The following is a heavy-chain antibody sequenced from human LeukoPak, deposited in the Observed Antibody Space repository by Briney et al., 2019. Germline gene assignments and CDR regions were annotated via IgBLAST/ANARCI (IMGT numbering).Heavy chain of an antibody. CDR2: ISSSSSYM. V-gene: IGHV3-21*01. CDR3: ARDRDYGDH. CDR1: GFSFSTYS. Sequence: PGGSLRLSCAASGFSFSTYSMNWVRQAPGKGLEWVSCISSSSSYMYYADSVKGQFTISRDNAKNSLYLQMNSLRAEDTAVYYCARDRDYGDHWGQGTLVTVSS. J-gene: IGHJ4*02.